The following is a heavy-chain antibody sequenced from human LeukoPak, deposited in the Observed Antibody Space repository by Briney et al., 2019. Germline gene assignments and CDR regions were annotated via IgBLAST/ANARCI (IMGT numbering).Heavy chain of an antibody. CDR1: GGSFSGYY. V-gene: IGHV4-34*09. J-gene: IGHJ4*02. CDR3: ARSLLYSGSSFDY. D-gene: IGHD1-26*01. CDR2: INHSGST. Sequence: SETLSLTCAVYGGSFSGYYWSWIRQPPGKGLEWIGEINHSGSTYYNPSLKSRVTISVDTSKNQFSLKLSSVTAADTAVYYCARSLLYSGSSFDYWGQGTLVTVSS.